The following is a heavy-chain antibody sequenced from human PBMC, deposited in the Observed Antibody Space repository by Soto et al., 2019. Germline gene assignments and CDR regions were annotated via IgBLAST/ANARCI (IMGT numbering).Heavy chain of an antibody. D-gene: IGHD3-9*01. Sequence: GGSLRLSCAASGFTFSSYAMHWVRQAPGKGLEWVAVISYDGSNKYYADSVKGRFTISRDNSKNTLYLQMNSLRAEDTAVYYCARDLNRPDTYYYGMDVWGQGTTVTVSS. V-gene: IGHV3-30-3*01. J-gene: IGHJ6*02. CDR2: ISYDGSNK. CDR1: GFTFSSYA. CDR3: ARDLNRPDTYYYGMDV.